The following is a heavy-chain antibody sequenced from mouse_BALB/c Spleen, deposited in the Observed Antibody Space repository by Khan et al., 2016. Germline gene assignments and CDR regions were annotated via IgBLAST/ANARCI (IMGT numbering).Heavy chain of an antibody. CDR1: GFSLTSYG. Sequence: QVQLKESGPGLVAPSQSLSITCTVSGFSLTSYGVHWVRQPPGKGLEWLGVIWAGGSTNYNSALMSRLSISKDNSKSQAFLKMNSLHTDDHAMYYCARALYDAMDYWGEGTSATVSS. D-gene: IGHD2-3*01. CDR2: IWAGGST. CDR3: ARALYDAMDY. V-gene: IGHV2-9*02. J-gene: IGHJ4*01.